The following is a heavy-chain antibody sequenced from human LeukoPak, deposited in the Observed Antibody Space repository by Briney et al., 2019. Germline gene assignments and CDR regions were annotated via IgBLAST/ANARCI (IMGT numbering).Heavy chain of an antibody. CDR2: IYYSGST. J-gene: IGHJ4*02. D-gene: IGHD5-24*01. Sequence: SETLSLTCTVSGGSISSYYWSWIRQPPGKGLEWIGSIYYSGSTYYNPSLKSRVTISVGTSKNQFSLKLSSVTAADTAVYYCARPTQMATISDWGQGTLVTVSS. V-gene: IGHV4-39*07. CDR1: GGSISSYY. CDR3: ARPTQMATISD.